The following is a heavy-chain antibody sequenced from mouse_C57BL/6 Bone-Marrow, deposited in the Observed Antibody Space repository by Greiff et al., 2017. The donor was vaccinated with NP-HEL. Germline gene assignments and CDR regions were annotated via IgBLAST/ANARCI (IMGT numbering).Heavy chain of an antibody. CDR2: IFPGSGST. J-gene: IGHJ4*01. CDR3: ARRMGSNYVGAMDY. CDR1: GYTFTDYY. V-gene: IGHV1-75*01. D-gene: IGHD2-5*01. Sequence: VQLQQSGPELVKPGASVKISCKASGYTFTDYYINWVKQRPGQGLEWIGWIFPGSGSTYYNEKFKGKATLTVDKSSSTAYMLLSSLTSEDSAVDFSARRMGSNYVGAMDYWGQGTSVTVSS.